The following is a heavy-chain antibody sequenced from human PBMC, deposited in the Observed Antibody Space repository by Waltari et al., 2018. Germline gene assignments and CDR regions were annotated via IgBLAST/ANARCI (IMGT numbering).Heavy chain of an antibody. CDR3: ASMATTSDFDY. CDR2: IWHDGTYK. CDR1: GFTFSNHG. J-gene: IGHJ4*02. V-gene: IGHV3-33*01. D-gene: IGHD4-17*01. Sequence: QVQLVESGGGVVQPGRSLRLSCVASGFTFSNHGMLWVRQAPGKGLEWVSRIWHDGTYKYYADSVKGRFSISRDNSKNTVYLQMNGLRAEDTAVYFCASMATTSDFDYWGQGTLVTVSS.